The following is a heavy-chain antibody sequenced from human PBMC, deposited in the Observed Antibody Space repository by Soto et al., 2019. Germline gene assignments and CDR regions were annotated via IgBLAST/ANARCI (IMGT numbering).Heavy chain of an antibody. D-gene: IGHD5-18*01. CDR3: SHGYYQYFNS. CDR1: GVTLTSVW. Sequence: GSLRLSCAVSGVTLTSVWMNWIRQAPGKGPEWVGRIRSATDGGTTDYAAPVKGRFTISRHDSENTLYLQMNSLKSEDTAVYYCSHGYYQYFNSWGQGTLVTVSS. V-gene: IGHV3-15*07. CDR2: IRSATDGGTT. J-gene: IGHJ4*02.